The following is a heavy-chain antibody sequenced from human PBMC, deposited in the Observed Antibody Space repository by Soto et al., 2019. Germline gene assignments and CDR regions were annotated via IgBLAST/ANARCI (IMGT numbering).Heavy chain of an antibody. J-gene: IGHJ5*02. CDR2: ISGSGGST. CDR3: AKVGFYRSGGSNWFDP. V-gene: IGHV3-23*01. D-gene: IGHD2-15*01. Sequence: GGSLRLSCAASGFTFSSYAMSWVRQAPGKGLEWVSAISGSGGSTYYADSVKGRFTISRDNSKNTLYLQMNSLRAEDTAVYYCAKVGFYRSGGSNWFDPWGQGTLVTVSS. CDR1: GFTFSSYA.